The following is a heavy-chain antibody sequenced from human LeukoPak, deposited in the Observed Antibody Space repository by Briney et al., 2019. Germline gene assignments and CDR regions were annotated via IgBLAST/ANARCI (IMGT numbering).Heavy chain of an antibody. D-gene: IGHD3-16*01. CDR1: GFTVNNNY. CDR3: ARDSSLGGVRDY. Sequence: PGGSLRLSCAASGFTVNNNYMNWVRQAPGKGLEWVSYISSSGSTIYYADSVKGRFTISRDNAKNSLYLQMNSLRAEDTAVYYCARDSSLGGVRDYWGQGTLVTVSS. CDR2: ISSSGSTI. V-gene: IGHV3-11*04. J-gene: IGHJ4*02.